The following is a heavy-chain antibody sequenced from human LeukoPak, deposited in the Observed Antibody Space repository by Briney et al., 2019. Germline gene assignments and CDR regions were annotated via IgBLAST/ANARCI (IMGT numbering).Heavy chain of an antibody. V-gene: IGHV4-34*01. D-gene: IGHD6-6*01. J-gene: IGHJ3*02. Sequence: SETLSLTCAVYGGSFSGYYWSWIRQPPGKGLEWIGEINHSGSTYYNPSLKSRVTISVDRSKNQFSLKLSSVTAADTAVYYCASSSARVRGAFDIWGQGTMVTVSS. CDR2: INHSGST. CDR3: ASSSARVRGAFDI. CDR1: GGSFSGYY.